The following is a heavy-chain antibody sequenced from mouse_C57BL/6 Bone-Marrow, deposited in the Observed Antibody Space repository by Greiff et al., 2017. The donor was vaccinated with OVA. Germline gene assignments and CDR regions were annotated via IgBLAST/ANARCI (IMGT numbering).Heavy chain of an antibody. J-gene: IGHJ1*03. Sequence: VQLQQSGPELVKPGASVKISCKASGYAFSSSWMNWVKQRPGKGLEWIGRIYPGDGDTNYNGKFKGKATLTADKSSSTAYMQLSSLTSEDSAVYFCARWRGGWYFDVWGTVTTITVSS. CDR3: ARWRGGWYFDV. CDR1: GYAFSSSW. V-gene: IGHV1-82*01. CDR2: IYPGDGDT.